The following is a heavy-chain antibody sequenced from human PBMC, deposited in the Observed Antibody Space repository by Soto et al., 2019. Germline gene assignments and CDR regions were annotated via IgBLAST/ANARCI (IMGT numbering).Heavy chain of an antibody. CDR2: IYYSGST. J-gene: IGHJ4*02. CDR1: GGSISSYY. Sequence: SETLSLTCTVSGGSISSYYWSWIRQPPGKGLEWIGYIYYSGSTNYNPSLKSRVTISVDTSKSQFSLKLSSVTAADTAVYYCARGNSSSRLNYWGQGTLVTVSS. V-gene: IGHV4-59*01. CDR3: ARGNSSSRLNY. D-gene: IGHD6-6*01.